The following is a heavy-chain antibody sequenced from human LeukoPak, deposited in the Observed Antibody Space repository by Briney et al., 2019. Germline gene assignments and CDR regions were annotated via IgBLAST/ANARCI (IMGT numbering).Heavy chain of an antibody. D-gene: IGHD1-20*01. Sequence: GSLRLSCAASGFSVSSNYMTWVRQAPGKGLEWASYISSSGTTIYYAGSVKGRFTISRDNAKNSLYLQMNSLRAEDTAAYYCARDGAVTGIQWFDTWGQGTLVTVSS. CDR1: GFSVSSNY. CDR2: ISSSGTTI. V-gene: IGHV3-48*04. CDR3: ARDGAVTGIQWFDT. J-gene: IGHJ5*02.